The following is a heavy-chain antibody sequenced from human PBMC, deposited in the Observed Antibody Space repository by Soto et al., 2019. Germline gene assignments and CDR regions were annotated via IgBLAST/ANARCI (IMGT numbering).Heavy chain of an antibody. Sequence: GGSLRLSCAASGFTFSSYGMHWVRQAPGKGLEWVAVISYDGSNKYYADSVKGRFTISRDNSKNTLYLQMNSLRAEDTAVYYCAKDLGGGWYPPTSVDKGGQGPRVT. CDR2: ISYDGSNK. CDR1: GFTFSSYG. D-gene: IGHD6-19*01. J-gene: IGHJ4*02. V-gene: IGHV3-30*18. CDR3: AKDLGGGWYPPTSVDK.